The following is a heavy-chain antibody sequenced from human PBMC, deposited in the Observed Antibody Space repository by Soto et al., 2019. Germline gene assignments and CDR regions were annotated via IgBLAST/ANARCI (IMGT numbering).Heavy chain of an antibody. CDR3: ARGASMVRGVIGYYYYYGMDV. V-gene: IGHV4-34*01. CDR1: GGSFSGYY. J-gene: IGHJ6*02. Sequence: PSKTLSLTCAVYGGSFSGYYWSWIRQPPGKGLEWIGEINHSGSTNYNPSLKSRVTISVDTSKNQFSLKLSSVTAADTAVYYCARGASMVRGVIGYYYYYGMDVWGQGTTVTVSS. D-gene: IGHD3-10*01. CDR2: INHSGST.